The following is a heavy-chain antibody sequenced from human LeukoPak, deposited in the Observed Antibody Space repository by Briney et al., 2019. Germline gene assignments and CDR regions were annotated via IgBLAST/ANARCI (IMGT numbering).Heavy chain of an antibody. Sequence: ASVKVSCKASGYTFIDHYIHWVRQAPGQGLEWMGWINPYSGATNFAQKFQGRVSMTRDTSISTAFMYLTTLTSDDTAVYYCARVYRISLNDAFDIWGQGTVVSVSS. CDR3: ARVYRISLNDAFDI. V-gene: IGHV1-2*02. CDR2: INPYSGAT. J-gene: IGHJ3*02. D-gene: IGHD2-15*01. CDR1: GYTFIDHY.